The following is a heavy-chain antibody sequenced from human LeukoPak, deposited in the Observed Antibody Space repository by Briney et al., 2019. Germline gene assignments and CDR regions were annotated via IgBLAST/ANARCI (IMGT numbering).Heavy chain of an antibody. CDR1: GFSFSHYN. CDR3: ARYCDGDSCYDYYYYGMDV. Sequence: PGGSLRLSCAASGFSFSHYNMNWVRQAPEKGLEWVSSISTSSDSKYYADSVKGRFTISRDNAKRSVYLQMDSLRAEDTAVYYCARYCDGDSCYDYYYYGMDVWGQGTTVSVSS. D-gene: IGHD2-21*01. CDR2: ISTSSDSK. V-gene: IGHV3-21*01. J-gene: IGHJ6*02.